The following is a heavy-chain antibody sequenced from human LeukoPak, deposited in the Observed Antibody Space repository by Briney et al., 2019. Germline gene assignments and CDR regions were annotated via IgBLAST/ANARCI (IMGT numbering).Heavy chain of an antibody. J-gene: IGHJ3*02. CDR1: GGSIRSYY. Sequence: SETLSLTCTVSGGSIRSYYWSWIRQPAGKGLEWIGRIYTCGSTNYNPSLKSRVTISVDTSKNQFSLRLSSVTAAYSAVYYCARQQLVRAFDNWGQGTMVTVSS. CDR2: IYTCGST. CDR3: ARQQLVRAFDN. V-gene: IGHV4-4*07. D-gene: IGHD6-13*01.